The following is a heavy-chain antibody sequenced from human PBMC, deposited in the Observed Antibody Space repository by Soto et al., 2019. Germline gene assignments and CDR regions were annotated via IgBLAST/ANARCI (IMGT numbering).Heavy chain of an antibody. CDR2: INPNSGGT. D-gene: IGHD6-13*01. J-gene: IGHJ3*02. V-gene: IGHV1-2*02. CDR3: AREKYSSRPEAGDI. Sequence: ASVKFSCTSSGYTFTGYYMHWVRQAPGQGLEWMGWINPNSGGTNYAQKFQGRVTMTRDTSISTAYMELSRLRSDDTAVYYCAREKYSSRPEAGDIWGQGTMVTVSS. CDR1: GYTFTGYY.